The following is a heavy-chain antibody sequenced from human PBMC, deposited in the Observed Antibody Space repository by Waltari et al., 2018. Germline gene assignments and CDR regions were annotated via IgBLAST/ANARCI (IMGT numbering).Heavy chain of an antibody. CDR2: IYYSGST. CDR3: SKGYSSGFFDY. D-gene: IGHD6-19*01. J-gene: IGHJ4*02. Sequence: QLQLQESGPGLVKPSETLSLTCTVSGGSISSSSYYWGWIRQPPGKGLEWIGSIYYSGSTDHIPSPQSRVTRSVDTAKNQFARKLSSVTAADTAVDYCSKGYSSGFFDYWGQGTLVTVSS. CDR1: GGSISSSSYY. V-gene: IGHV4-39*07.